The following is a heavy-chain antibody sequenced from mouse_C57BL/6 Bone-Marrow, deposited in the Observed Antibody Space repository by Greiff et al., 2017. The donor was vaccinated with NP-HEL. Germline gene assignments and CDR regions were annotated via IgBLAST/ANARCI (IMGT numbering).Heavy chain of an antibody. Sequence: DVQLVESGGGLVKPGGSLKLSCAASGFTFSDYGMHWVRQAPEKGLEWVAYISSGSSTIYYADTVKGRFTISRDNAKNTLFLQMTSLRSEDTAMYYCARRKLGRGAYFDYWGQGTTLTVSS. V-gene: IGHV5-17*01. J-gene: IGHJ2*01. D-gene: IGHD4-1*01. CDR3: ARRKLGRGAYFDY. CDR1: GFTFSDYG. CDR2: ISSGSSTI.